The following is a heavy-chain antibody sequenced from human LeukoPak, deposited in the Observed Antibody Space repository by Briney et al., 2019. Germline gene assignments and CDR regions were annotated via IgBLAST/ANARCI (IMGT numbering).Heavy chain of an antibody. J-gene: IGHJ6*03. CDR3: AKEFPYYYDGRGSYYYYYMDV. CDR1: GFTVSSNY. Sequence: GGSLRLSCAASGFTVSSNYMSWVRQAPGKGLEWVSVIYSGGSTHYADSVKGRFTISRDNSKNTLYLQMNSLRAEDTAVYYCAKEFPYYYDGRGSYYYYYMDVWGKGTTVTISS. CDR2: IYSGGST. D-gene: IGHD3-22*01. V-gene: IGHV3-53*01.